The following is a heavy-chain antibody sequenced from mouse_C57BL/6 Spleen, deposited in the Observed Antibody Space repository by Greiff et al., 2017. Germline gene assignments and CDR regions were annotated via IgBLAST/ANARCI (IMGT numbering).Heavy chain of an antibody. D-gene: IGHD2-4*01. CDR3: AIVYDYDGDV. V-gene: IGHV1-74*01. CDR1: GYTFTSYW. CDR2: IHPSDSGT. Sequence: QVQLQQPGAELVKPGASVKVSCKASGYTFTSYWIPWVKQRPGQGLEWIGRIHPSDSGTNYNQKFKGKATLTVDTSSSTAYMQLSSLTSEDSAVYYCAIVYDYDGDVWGTGTTVTVSS. J-gene: IGHJ1*03.